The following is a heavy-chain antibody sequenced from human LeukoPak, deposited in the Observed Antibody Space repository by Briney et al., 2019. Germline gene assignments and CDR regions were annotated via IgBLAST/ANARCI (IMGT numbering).Heavy chain of an antibody. J-gene: IGHJ4*02. Sequence: GGSLRLSCAASGFIFSDFAMSWVRQAPGKGLEWVSGMSASGSHTHSADFVKGRFTISRDNFKNTLYLQMNGLRVEDTAVYYCAKKYGVTVYGSGLNYFDYWGQGTLVTVSS. D-gene: IGHD6-19*01. CDR3: AKKYGVTVYGSGLNYFDY. V-gene: IGHV3-23*01. CDR1: GFIFSDFA. CDR2: MSASGSHT.